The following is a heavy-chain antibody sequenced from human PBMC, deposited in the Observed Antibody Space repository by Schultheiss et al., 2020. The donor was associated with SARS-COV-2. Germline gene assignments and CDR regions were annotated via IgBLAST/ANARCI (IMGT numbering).Heavy chain of an antibody. CDR3: ALDTAMVIYYFDY. CDR2: INSDGSST. Sequence: GGSLRLSCAASGFTFSSYWMHWVRQAPGKGLVWVSRINSDGSSTSYADSVKGRFTISRDNAKNTLYLQMYSLRAEDTAVYYCALDTAMVIYYFDYWGQGTLVTV. J-gene: IGHJ4*02. CDR1: GFTFSSYW. D-gene: IGHD5-18*01. V-gene: IGHV3-74*01.